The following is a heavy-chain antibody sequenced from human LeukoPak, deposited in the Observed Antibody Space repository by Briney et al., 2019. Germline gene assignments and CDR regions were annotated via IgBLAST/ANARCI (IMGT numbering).Heavy chain of an antibody. Sequence: GGSLRLSCAASGFTVSSNYMSWVRQAPGKGLEWVSVIYSGGSTYYADSVKGRFTISRDNSKNTLYLQMNSLRAEDTAVYYCARDHGYSSSWYSYWGQGTLVTVSS. J-gene: IGHJ4*02. D-gene: IGHD6-13*01. CDR3: ARDHGYSSSWYSY. CDR1: GFTVSSNY. CDR2: IYSGGST. V-gene: IGHV3-53*01.